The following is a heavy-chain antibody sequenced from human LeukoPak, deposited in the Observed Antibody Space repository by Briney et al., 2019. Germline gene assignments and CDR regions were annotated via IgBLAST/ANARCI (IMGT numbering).Heavy chain of an antibody. J-gene: IGHJ4*02. CDR2: ISGRDGGT. Sequence: GGSLRLSCAASGFTFSNSAMSWVRQAPGKGLEWVSGISGRDGGTYYAASVKGRFTISRDDSKNTLYLQMNSLRAEDTAVYFCAKAGGIRFDYWGPGTLVTVSS. CDR1: GFTFSNSA. CDR3: AKAGGIRFDY. D-gene: IGHD3-10*01. V-gene: IGHV3-23*01.